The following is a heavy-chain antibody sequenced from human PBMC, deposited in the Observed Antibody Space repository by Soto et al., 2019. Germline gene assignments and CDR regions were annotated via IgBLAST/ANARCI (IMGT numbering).Heavy chain of an antibody. J-gene: IGHJ4*02. CDR2: LYSGGTT. Sequence: GGSLRLSCAASGFTVSNNYMRWVRQAPRKGLEWVSLLYSGGTTHYADAVKGLFTISRDNSKNTVYLQMNSLRVEDTAVYYCARDPPGIVASGAGGWGQGTLVTVSS. D-gene: IGHD6-13*01. CDR3: ARDPPGIVASGAGG. V-gene: IGHV3-53*01. CDR1: GFTVSNNY.